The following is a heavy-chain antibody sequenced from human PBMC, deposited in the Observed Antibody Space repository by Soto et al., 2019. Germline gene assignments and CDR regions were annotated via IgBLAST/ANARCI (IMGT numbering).Heavy chain of an antibody. CDR1: GGSIISYY. D-gene: IGHD3-9*01. Sequence: SGAVSVTCTVPGGSIISYYWSWIRQPAGKGLEWIGRIYTSGSTNYNPSLKSRVTMSVDTSKNQFSLKLSSVTAADTAVYYCARASMYYDILTLYGMDVWGQGTTVTVSS. CDR2: IYTSGST. CDR3: ARASMYYDILTLYGMDV. V-gene: IGHV4-4*07. J-gene: IGHJ6*02.